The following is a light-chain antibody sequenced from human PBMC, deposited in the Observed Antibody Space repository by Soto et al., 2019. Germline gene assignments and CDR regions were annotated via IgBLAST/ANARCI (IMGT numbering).Light chain of an antibody. Sequence: QSGLSPRSSGSGCPGDAITISYPGTSIDVGSYNLVSWYQQHPGKAPKLMIYEGSKRPSGACNRFSGSKSGNTASLTISVLQAEDEAVYYCCSYAGSSLTHAFGTGSPVT. CDR1: SIDVGSYNL. CDR2: EGS. J-gene: IGLJ1*01. CDR3: CSYAGSSLTHA. V-gene: IGLV2-23*01.